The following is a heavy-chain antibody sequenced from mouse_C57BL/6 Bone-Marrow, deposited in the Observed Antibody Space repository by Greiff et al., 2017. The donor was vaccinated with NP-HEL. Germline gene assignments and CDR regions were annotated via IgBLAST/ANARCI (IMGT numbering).Heavy chain of an antibody. D-gene: IGHD1-1*01. CDR2: IYPGDGDT. CDR1: GYAFSSSW. CDR3: AKHITTVVADYAMDY. J-gene: IGHJ4*01. V-gene: IGHV1-82*01. Sequence: QVQLQQSGPELVKPGASVKISCKASGYAFSSSWLNWVKQRPGKGLVWIGRIYPGDGDTNYNGKFKGKATLTADQSSSTAYMQLSSLTSEDSAVYFCAKHITTVVADYAMDYWGQGTSVTVSS.